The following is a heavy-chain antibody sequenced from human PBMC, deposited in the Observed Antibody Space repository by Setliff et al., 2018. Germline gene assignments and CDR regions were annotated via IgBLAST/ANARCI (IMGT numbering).Heavy chain of an antibody. D-gene: IGHD6-13*01. CDR3: ARDSAYSSSWYSYYYGMDV. CDR2: IYYSGCT. CDR1: GGSISSSSYY. Sequence: SETLSLTCTVSGGSISSSSYYWGWIRQPPGKGLEWIGSIYYSGCTYYNPSLKSRVTISVDTSKNQFSLKLSSVTAADTAVYYCARDSAYSSSWYSYYYGMDVWGQGTTVTAP. J-gene: IGHJ6*02. V-gene: IGHV4-39*07.